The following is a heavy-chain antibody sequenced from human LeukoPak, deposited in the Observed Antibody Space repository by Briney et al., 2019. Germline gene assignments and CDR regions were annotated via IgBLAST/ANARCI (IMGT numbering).Heavy chain of an antibody. Sequence: GRSLRLSCEASGFTLDDYGMHWVRQAPGKGLEWGSTISWNSASVGYVDSVKGRFTISRDNAKKTLYLQMNSLRPEDTALYYCAKDYGYSGSWYDYWGQGTLVTVSS. V-gene: IGHV3-9*01. J-gene: IGHJ4*02. D-gene: IGHD6-13*01. CDR1: GFTLDDYG. CDR3: AKDYGYSGSWYDY. CDR2: ISWNSASV.